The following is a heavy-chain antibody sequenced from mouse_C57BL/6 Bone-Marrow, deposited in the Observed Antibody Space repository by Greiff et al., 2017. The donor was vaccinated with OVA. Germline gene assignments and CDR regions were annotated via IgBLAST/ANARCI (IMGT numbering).Heavy chain of an antibody. CDR3: VSARWYFDV. J-gene: IGHJ1*03. CDR1: YFAFMASA. Sequence: LQESGAELVRPGSSVKLSCKDSYFAFMASAMHWVKQRPGHGLEWIGSFTMYSDATEYSENFKGKATLTAHTSSSTAYMELSSLTSEDYAVDYCVSARWYFDVWGTGTTVTVAS. CDR2: FTMYSDAT. V-gene: IGHV1-49*01.